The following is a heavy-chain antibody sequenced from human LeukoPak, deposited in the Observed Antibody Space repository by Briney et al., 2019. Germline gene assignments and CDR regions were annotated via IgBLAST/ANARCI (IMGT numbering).Heavy chain of an antibody. V-gene: IGHV3-23*01. J-gene: IGHJ4*02. CDR1: GFTFSSYA. CDR3: AKDAYYDFWSGYYTGYHFDY. Sequence: GGSLRLSCAASGFTFSSYAMSWVRQAPGKGLEWVSAISGSGGSTYYADSVKGRFTISRDNSKNTLYLQMNSLRAEDTAVYYCAKDAYYDFWSGYYTGYHFDYWGQGTLVTVSS. CDR2: ISGSGGST. D-gene: IGHD3-3*01.